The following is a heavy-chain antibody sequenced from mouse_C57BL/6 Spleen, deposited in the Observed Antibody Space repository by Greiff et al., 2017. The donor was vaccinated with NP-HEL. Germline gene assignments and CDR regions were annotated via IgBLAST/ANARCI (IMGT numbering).Heavy chain of an antibody. CDR2: ISNGGGST. CDR1: GFTFSDYY. V-gene: IGHV5-12*01. CDR3: ARDDGYFYYAMDY. D-gene: IGHD2-3*01. J-gene: IGHJ4*01. Sequence: EVKVVESGGGLVQPGGSLKLSCAASGFTFSDYYMYWVRQTPEKRLEWVAYISNGGGSTYYPDTVKGRFTISRDNAKNTLYLQMSRLKSEDTAMYYCARDDGYFYYAMDYWGQGTSVTVSS.